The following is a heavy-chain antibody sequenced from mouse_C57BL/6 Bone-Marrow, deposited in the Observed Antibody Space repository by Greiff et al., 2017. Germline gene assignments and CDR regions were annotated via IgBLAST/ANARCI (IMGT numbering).Heavy chain of an antibody. CDR1: GYTFTSYG. J-gene: IGHJ1*03. CDR2: IYPRSGNT. Sequence: QVQLQQSGAELARPGASVKLSCKASGYTFTSYGISWVKQRTGQGLEWIGEIYPRSGNTYYNEKFKGKATLTADKSSSTAYMGLRSLTSEDSAVYFCARHIYYYGSSWYFDVWGTGTTVTVSS. D-gene: IGHD1-1*01. CDR3: ARHIYYYGSSWYFDV. V-gene: IGHV1-81*01.